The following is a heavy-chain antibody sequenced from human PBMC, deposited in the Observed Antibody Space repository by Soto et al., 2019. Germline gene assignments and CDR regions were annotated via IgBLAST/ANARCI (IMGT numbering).Heavy chain of an antibody. D-gene: IGHD2-8*01. V-gene: IGHV3-48*01. J-gene: IGHJ4*02. Sequence: PGGPMRLSCTASGLNFISYSMNWVSKKTGKGLEWVSYISSSSSTKYYADSVKGRFTISRDNSKNTLYLQMDSLRAEDMAVYYCARDRCTNGVCYAPSDYWGQGTLVTVSS. CDR2: ISSSSSTK. CDR1: GLNFISYS. CDR3: ARDRCTNGVCYAPSDY.